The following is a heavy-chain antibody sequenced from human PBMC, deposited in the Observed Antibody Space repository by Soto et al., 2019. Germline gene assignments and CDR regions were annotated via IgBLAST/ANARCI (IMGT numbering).Heavy chain of an antibody. CDR3: AREAAAGHPYWYFDL. J-gene: IGHJ2*01. CDR1: GYTFTSYG. D-gene: IGHD6-13*01. CDR2: ISAYNGNT. V-gene: IGHV1-18*01. Sequence: ASVKVSCKASGYTFTSYGISWVRQAPGQGLEWMGWISAYNGNTNYAQKLQGRVTMTTDTSTSTAYMELRSLRSDDTAVYYCAREAAAGHPYWYFDLWGRGTLVPVSS.